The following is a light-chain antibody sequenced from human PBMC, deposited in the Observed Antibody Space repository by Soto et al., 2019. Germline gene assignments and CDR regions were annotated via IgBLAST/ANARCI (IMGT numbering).Light chain of an antibody. CDR3: QQLHGYPIT. J-gene: IGKJ5*01. CDR1: QSISSY. Sequence: DIQITRSPSSLSASMGRQVTITWRAGQSISSYLTWYQQKPGTAPKLLIYAASNFQSGVPSRFSGSGSGTHFTLTISSLQPEDFATYYCQQLHGYPITFGQGTRLEI. CDR2: AAS. V-gene: IGKV1-9*01.